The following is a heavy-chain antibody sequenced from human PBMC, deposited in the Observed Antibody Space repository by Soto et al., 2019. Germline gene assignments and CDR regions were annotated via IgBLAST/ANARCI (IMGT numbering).Heavy chain of an antibody. CDR1: GFTFSSYA. D-gene: IGHD1-26*01. J-gene: IGHJ6*01. V-gene: IGHV3-30-3*01. Sequence: QVQLVESGGGVVQPGRSLRLSCAASGFTFSSYAMHWVRQAPGKGLEWVAVISYDGSNKYYADSVKGRFTISRDNSKNTLYLQMISLRAEDTAVYYCARTPRGQWELPYYYYGMDVW. CDR2: ISYDGSNK. CDR3: ARTPRGQWELPYYYYGMDV.